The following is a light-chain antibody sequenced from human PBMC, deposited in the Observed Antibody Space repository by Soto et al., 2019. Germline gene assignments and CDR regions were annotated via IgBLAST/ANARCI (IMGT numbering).Light chain of an antibody. V-gene: IGKV1-12*01. Sequence: EIQMTQSPSSLSASVLYRVTITCRASQGISTWLAWYQQKAGKAPNLLIYGASNLHSGVPSRFSGSGSGTNFTLTISSLQPEDFATYYCQQANSFPITFGQGTRLEIK. J-gene: IGKJ5*01. CDR2: GAS. CDR1: QGISTW. CDR3: QQANSFPIT.